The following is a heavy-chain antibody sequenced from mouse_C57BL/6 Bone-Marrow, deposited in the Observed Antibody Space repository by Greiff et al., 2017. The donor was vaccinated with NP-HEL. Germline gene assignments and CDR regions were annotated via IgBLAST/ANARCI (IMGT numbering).Heavy chain of an antibody. CDR2: IDPSDSYT. J-gene: IGHJ3*01. CDR1: GYTFTSYW. Sequence: QVQLQQPGAELVNPGASVKLSCKASGYTFTSYWMQWVKQRPGQGLEWIGEIDPSDSYTNYNQKFKGKATLTVDTSSSTAYMQLSSLTSEDSAVYYCAAYDDSFAYWGQGTLVTVSA. CDR3: AAYDDSFAY. V-gene: IGHV1-50*01. D-gene: IGHD2-12*01.